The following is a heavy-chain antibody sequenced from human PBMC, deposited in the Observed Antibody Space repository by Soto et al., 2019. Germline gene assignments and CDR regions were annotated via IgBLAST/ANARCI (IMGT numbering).Heavy chain of an antibody. CDR2: ISGSGGST. CDR3: ANVLLWFGEPPGP. V-gene: IGHV3-23*01. Sequence: ESLELSCAASGFTFSSYAMSGVRQAPGKGLEWVSAISGSGGSTYYADSVKGRFTISRDNSKNTLYLQMNSLRAEDTAVYYCANVLLWFGEPPGPWGQGTLVTVSS. D-gene: IGHD3-10*01. J-gene: IGHJ5*02. CDR1: GFTFSSYA.